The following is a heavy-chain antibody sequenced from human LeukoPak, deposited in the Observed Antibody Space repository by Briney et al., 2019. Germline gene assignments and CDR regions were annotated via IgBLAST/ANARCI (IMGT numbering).Heavy chain of an antibody. V-gene: IGHV1-2*02. CDR2: INPNSGGT. Sequence: ASVKVSCKASGYTFTGYYMHWVRQAPGQGLEWMGWINPNSGGTNYAQKFQGRVTMTRDTSISTAYMELSRLRSDDTAVYYCARGRFIVVVVAATQGLDYWGQGTLVTVSS. CDR1: GYTFTGYY. CDR3: ARGRFIVVVVAATQGLDY. J-gene: IGHJ4*02. D-gene: IGHD2-15*01.